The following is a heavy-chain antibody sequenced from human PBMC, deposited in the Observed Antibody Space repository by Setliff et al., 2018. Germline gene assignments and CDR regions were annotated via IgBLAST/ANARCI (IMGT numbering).Heavy chain of an antibody. D-gene: IGHD5-12*01. V-gene: IGHV4-39*01. CDR3: ARHVKVATEYFDC. CDR2: VYHSGGT. Sequence: LSLTCTVSGGSISSGSDYWAWIRQPPGKGLEWLGTVYHSGGTYYNPSLKSRVTTSVDTSKNLFSLKLNSVTAADTALYYCARHVKVATEYFDCWGQGTLVTVSS. CDR1: GGSISSGSDY. J-gene: IGHJ4*02.